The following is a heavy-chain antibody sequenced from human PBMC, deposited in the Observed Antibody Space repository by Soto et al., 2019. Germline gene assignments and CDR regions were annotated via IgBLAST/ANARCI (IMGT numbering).Heavy chain of an antibody. CDR2: IIPILGIA. V-gene: IGHV1-69*08. Sequence: QVQLVQSGAEVKKPGSSVKVSCKASGGTFSSYTISWVRQAPGQGLEWMGRIIPILGIANYAQKFQGRVTXTXDXXTSTAYMELSSLRSEDTAVYYCARDSKAVAGGFDPWGQGTLVTVSS. CDR1: GGTFSSYT. CDR3: ARDSKAVAGGFDP. J-gene: IGHJ5*02. D-gene: IGHD6-19*01.